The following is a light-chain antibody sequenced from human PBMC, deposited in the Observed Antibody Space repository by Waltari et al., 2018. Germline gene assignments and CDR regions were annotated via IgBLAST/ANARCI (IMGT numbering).Light chain of an antibody. CDR2: GAS. Sequence: EIVMTQSPATRSVSPGERATLSCRASRSISRDLAWSRQKPGQAPRLLIYGASTRATGIPARFSGSGSGTEFTLTISSLQSEDFAVYYCQQYNNWPPYTFGQGTKLEIK. V-gene: IGKV3-15*01. J-gene: IGKJ2*01. CDR3: QQYNNWPPYT. CDR1: RSISRD.